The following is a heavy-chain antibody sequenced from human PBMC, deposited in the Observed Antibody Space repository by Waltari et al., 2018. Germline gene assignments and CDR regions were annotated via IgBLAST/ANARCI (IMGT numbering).Heavy chain of an antibody. J-gene: IGHJ4*02. D-gene: IGHD3-3*01. V-gene: IGHV1-2*02. CDR3: ARDADFWSGHFDY. CDR1: EYTFTGYY. CDR2: INPNSSAT. Sequence: QVQLVQSGAEVKKPGASVKVSCKASEYTFTGYYMHWVRQAPGQRFEWMVWINPNSSATNYAQKFQGRVAMTRDTSISTAYMELSRLRSDDTAVYYCARDADFWSGHFDYWGQGTLVTVSS.